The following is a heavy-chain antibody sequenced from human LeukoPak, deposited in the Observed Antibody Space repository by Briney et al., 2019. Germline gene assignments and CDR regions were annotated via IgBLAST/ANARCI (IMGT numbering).Heavy chain of an antibody. J-gene: IGHJ6*03. V-gene: IGHV1-8*01. D-gene: IGHD3-3*01. Sequence: ASVKVSCKASGYTFTSYDINWVRQATGQGLEWMGWMNPNSGNTGYAQKFQGRVTMTRNTSISTAYMELSSLRSEDTAVYYCARGGNIYDFWSGYYTLGNYYYYYYMDVWGKGTTVTVSS. CDR3: ARGGNIYDFWSGYYTLGNYYYYYYMDV. CDR2: MNPNSGNT. CDR1: GYTFTSYD.